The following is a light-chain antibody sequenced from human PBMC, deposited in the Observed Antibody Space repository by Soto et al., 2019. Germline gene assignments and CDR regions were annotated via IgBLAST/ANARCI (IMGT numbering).Light chain of an antibody. Sequence: EIVLTQSPGTLSLSPGERATLSCRASQSVSTSYLAWYQQKPGQAPRLLIYGASSRATGIPDRFSGSGSGADLTLPISRLEPEDFAVYYCQQYGSVPLTFGGGTKVEIK. J-gene: IGKJ4*01. V-gene: IGKV3-20*01. CDR2: GAS. CDR3: QQYGSVPLT. CDR1: QSVSTSY.